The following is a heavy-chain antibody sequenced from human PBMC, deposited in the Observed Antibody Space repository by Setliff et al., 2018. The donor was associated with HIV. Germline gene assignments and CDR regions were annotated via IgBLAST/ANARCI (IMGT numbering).Heavy chain of an antibody. Sequence: ETLSLTCAVSGGPISSSNWWSWVRQPPGKGLEWVSTISGSSSIKEYADFVKGRFSISRDNSKDTVFLQIDSLRAEDTAIYYCAKGTKITTALYLAYWGQGTLVTVSS. J-gene: IGHJ1*01. CDR2: ISGSSSIK. V-gene: IGHV3-23*01. D-gene: IGHD6-13*01. CDR1: GGPISSSN. CDR3: AKGTKITTALYLAY.